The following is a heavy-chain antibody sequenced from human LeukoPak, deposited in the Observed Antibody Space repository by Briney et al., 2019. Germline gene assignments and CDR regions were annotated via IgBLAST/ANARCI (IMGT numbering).Heavy chain of an antibody. V-gene: IGHV3-30*02. D-gene: IGHD3-16*01. CDR2: IRYDGSNK. CDR1: GFTFSSYG. Sequence: GGSLRLSCAASGFTFSSYGMHWVRQAPGKGLEWVAFIRYDGSNKYYADSVKGRFTISRDNSKNTLYLQMNSLRAEDTAVYYCAKDPEAYRFGYYFYYWGQGTLVTVSS. CDR3: AKDPEAYRFGYYFYY. J-gene: IGHJ4*02.